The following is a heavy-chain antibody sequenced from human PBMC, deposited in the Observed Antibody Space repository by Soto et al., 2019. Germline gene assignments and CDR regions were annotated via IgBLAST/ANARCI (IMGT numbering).Heavy chain of an antibody. CDR2: ISYDGSNK. J-gene: IGHJ4*02. CDR1: GFTFSSYG. V-gene: IGHV3-30*18. Sequence: QVQLVESGGGVVQPGRSLRLSCAASGFTFSSYGMHWVRQAPGKGLEWVVVISYDGSNKYYADSVKGRFTISRDNSKNTLYLQMNSLSAEDTAVDYCANDLYYYDSSGYNTATWGQGTLVTVSS. D-gene: IGHD3-22*01. CDR3: ANDLYYYDSSGYNTAT.